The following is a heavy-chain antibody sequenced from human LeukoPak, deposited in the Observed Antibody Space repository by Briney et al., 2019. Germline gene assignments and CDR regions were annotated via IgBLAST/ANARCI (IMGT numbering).Heavy chain of an antibody. Sequence: SSVKVSCKASGGTFSSYAISWVRPAPGQGLEWMGGIIPIFGTANYAQKFQGRVTITTDESTSTAYMELSSLRSEDTAVYYCARAGYSSSWQYWFDPWGQGTLVTVSS. D-gene: IGHD6-13*01. CDR2: IIPIFGTA. CDR1: GGTFSSYA. V-gene: IGHV1-69*05. J-gene: IGHJ5*02. CDR3: ARAGYSSSWQYWFDP.